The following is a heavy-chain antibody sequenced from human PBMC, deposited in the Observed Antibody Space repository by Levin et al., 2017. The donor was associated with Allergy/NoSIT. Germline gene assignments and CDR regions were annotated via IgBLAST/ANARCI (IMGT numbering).Heavy chain of an antibody. V-gene: IGHV4-4*07. CDR2: IYVSGTT. Sequence: GSLRLSCSVSAQSIGAYSWSWIRQTSERGLQWLGRIYVSGTTNYNPSLKHRISMSFDTSRTRFSLSLTSLTAADAAVYFCARNNGRGFFDFWGLGTLVTVSS. D-gene: IGHD1/OR15-1a*01. CDR1: AQSIGAYS. CDR3: ARNNGRGFFDF. J-gene: IGHJ4*02.